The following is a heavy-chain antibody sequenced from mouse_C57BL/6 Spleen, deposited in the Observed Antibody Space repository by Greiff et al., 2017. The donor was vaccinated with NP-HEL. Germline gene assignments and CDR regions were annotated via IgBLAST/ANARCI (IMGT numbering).Heavy chain of an antibody. CDR3: ARSGTTVDSDY. CDR2: INPGSGGT. CDR1: GYAFTNYL. D-gene: IGHD1-1*01. V-gene: IGHV1-54*01. Sequence: QVQLKESGAELVRPGTSVKVSCKASGYAFTNYLIEWVKQRPGQGLEWIGVINPGSGGTNYNEKFKGKATLTADKSSSTAYMQLSSLTSEDSAVYFCARSGTTVDSDYWGQGTTLTVSS. J-gene: IGHJ2*01.